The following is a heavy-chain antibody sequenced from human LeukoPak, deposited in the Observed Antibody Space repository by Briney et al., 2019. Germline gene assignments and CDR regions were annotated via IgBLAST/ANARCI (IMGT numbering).Heavy chain of an antibody. CDR3: ARQVATKGEWAFDV. CDR1: GFFSTAYY. Sequence: SETLSLTCTVSGFFSTAYYWGWIRQPPGKGLEWIASIRHDGHTYYNPSLRSQVTISVDMSRNQFSLKLDSLTAADTAAYYCARQVATKGEWAFDVWGQGTMVTVSS. V-gene: IGHV4-38-2*02. D-gene: IGHD5-12*01. J-gene: IGHJ3*01. CDR2: IRHDGHT.